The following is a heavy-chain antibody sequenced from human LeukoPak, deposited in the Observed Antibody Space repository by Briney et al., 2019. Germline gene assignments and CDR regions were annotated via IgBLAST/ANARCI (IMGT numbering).Heavy chain of an antibody. D-gene: IGHD3-3*01. CDR1: GGSISSSSYY. CDR2: IYYSGST. CDR3: ARRITIFGVVITYYFDY. V-gene: IGHV4-39*07. J-gene: IGHJ4*02. Sequence: PSETLSLTCTVSGGSISSSSYYWGWIRQPPGKGLEWIGSIYYSGSTYYNPSLKSRVTISVDTSKSQFSLKLSSVTAADTAVYYCARRITIFGVVITYYFDYWGQGTLVTVSS.